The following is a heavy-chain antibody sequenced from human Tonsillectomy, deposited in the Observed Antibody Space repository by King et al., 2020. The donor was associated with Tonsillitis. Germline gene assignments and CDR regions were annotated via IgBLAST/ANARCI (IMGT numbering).Heavy chain of an antibody. CDR3: AVFRRTWGF. Sequence: LVESGGGLVQPGGSLRLSCTASGFTFSDHDMDWVRQAPGKGLEWVGRSRNKNKAYTPEYAASVKGRFTISRDASMNSLYLQLNSLKTEDTAVYYCAVFRRTWGFWGQGTLVTVSS. CDR2: SRNKNKAYTP. CDR1: GFTFSDHD. J-gene: IGHJ4*02. D-gene: IGHD3-16*01. V-gene: IGHV3-72*01.